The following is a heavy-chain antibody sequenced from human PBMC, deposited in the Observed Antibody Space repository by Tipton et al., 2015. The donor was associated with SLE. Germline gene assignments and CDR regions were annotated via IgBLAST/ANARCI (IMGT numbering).Heavy chain of an antibody. Sequence: TLSLTCTVSGGSISSSSYYWGWIRQPPGKGLEWIGSIYYSGSTYYTPSLKSRVTISVDTSKNLFSLKLSSVTAADTAVYYCARGLRITIFGVVNRFDYWGQGTLVTVSS. V-gene: IGHV4-39*07. J-gene: IGHJ4*02. CDR2: IYYSGST. CDR1: GGSISSSSYY. D-gene: IGHD3-3*01. CDR3: ARGLRITIFGVVNRFDY.